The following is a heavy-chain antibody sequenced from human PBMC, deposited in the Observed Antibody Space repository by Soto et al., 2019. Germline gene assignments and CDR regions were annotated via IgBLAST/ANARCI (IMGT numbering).Heavy chain of an antibody. Sequence: SEKLLHPKTGSAGTLRRCYWTGCRQSLGNGLEWIGYVYFSGNTNYNPSLKSRVTISIDTSKNQFSLRLASVTAADTAFFFCGRVRPCGFVLAWSLVTLVTV. CDR2: VYFSGNT. J-gene: IGHJ5*02. V-gene: IGHV4-59*01. D-gene: IGHD3-10*01. CDR3: GRVRPCGFVLA. CDR1: AGTLRRCY.